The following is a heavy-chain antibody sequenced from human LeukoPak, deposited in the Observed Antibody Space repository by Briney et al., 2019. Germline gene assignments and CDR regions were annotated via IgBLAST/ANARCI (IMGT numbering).Heavy chain of an antibody. J-gene: IGHJ5*02. CDR3: AKERQYYDILTGYTP. Sequence: GGSLRLSCAASGFTFSNYGMHWVRQAPGKGLEWVAHIRFDESDKYYADSVKGRFTISRDISRNTVYLQMNSLRPEDTAVYYCAKERQYYDILTGYTPWGQGTLVTVSS. D-gene: IGHD3-9*01. V-gene: IGHV3-30*02. CDR2: IRFDESDK. CDR1: GFTFSNYG.